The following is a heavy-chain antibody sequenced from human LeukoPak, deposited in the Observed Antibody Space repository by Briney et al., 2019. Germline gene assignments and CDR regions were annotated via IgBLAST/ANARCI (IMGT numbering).Heavy chain of an antibody. V-gene: IGHV3-7*01. CDR2: IKQDGSEK. D-gene: IGHD2-2*01. CDR1: GFIFSNYW. J-gene: IGHJ4*02. Sequence: GGSLRLSCAASGFIFSNYWMRWVRQAPGKGLEWVANIKQDGSEKNYVDSVKGRFTISRDNPKNSLYLQMNSLRVEDTAVYYCTRRSAALVGFDYWGQGTLVTVSS. CDR3: TRRSAALVGFDY.